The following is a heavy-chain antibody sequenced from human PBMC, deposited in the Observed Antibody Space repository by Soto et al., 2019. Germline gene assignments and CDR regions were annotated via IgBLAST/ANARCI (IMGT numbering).Heavy chain of an antibody. J-gene: IGHJ4*02. CDR3: ARASDGYRSGWYVGYFDY. Sequence: ASVKVSCKVSGYTFTSYGVSWVRQAPGQGLEWMGWIRAYTGYTNYAQKFQGRVTITTDTSTSTAYMELRSLISDDTAVYYCARASDGYRSGWYVGYFDYWGQGTLVTVSS. D-gene: IGHD6-19*01. CDR2: IRAYTGYT. CDR1: GYTFTSYG. V-gene: IGHV1-18*01.